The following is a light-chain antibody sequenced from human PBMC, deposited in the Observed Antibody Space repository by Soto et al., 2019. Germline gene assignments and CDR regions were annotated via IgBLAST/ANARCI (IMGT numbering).Light chain of an antibody. CDR3: SSYTSRNTLVL. CDR2: EVS. CDR1: SRDVDGGYIY. Sequence: QSALTQPASVSGSPGQSITISCTGTSRDVDGGYIYVSWYQQLPGKAPKLMIYEVSNRPSGISNRFSGSKSGNTASLTISGLQAEDEADYYCSSYTSRNTLVLFGGGTKLTVL. V-gene: IGLV2-14*01. J-gene: IGLJ2*01.